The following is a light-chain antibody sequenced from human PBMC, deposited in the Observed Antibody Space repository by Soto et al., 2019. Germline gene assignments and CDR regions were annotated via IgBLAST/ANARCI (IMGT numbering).Light chain of an antibody. J-gene: IGLJ1*01. Sequence: QLVLTQPPSVSGAPGQRVTISCTGNNSNLGAGYDVHWYQQLPGTAPKLLIYDDNKRPSGIPDRFSGSKSGTSATLGITGFQTGDEADYYCGSWDSSLSAYVFGTGTKVTVL. CDR3: GSWDSSLSAYV. V-gene: IGLV1-51*01. CDR2: DDN. CDR1: NSNLGAGYD.